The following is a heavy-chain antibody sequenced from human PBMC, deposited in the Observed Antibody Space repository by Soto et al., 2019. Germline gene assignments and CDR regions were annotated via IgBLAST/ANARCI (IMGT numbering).Heavy chain of an antibody. CDR3: AAIAVAASGYFDS. Sequence: PSETLSLTCSVSGGSISSSSYFWGWIRQPPGKALEWIGHVYYSGSTYNNPSLKSRVTIFVDTSKNFFSLNLTSLTAADTAVYYCAAIAVAASGYFDSWRQGSQVTVSS. D-gene: IGHD6-19*01. V-gene: IGHV4-39*01. CDR1: GGSISSSSYF. J-gene: IGHJ4*02. CDR2: VYYSGST.